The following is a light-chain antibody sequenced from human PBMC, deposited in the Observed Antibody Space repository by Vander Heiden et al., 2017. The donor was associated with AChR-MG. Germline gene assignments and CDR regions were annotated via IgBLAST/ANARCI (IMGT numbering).Light chain of an antibody. J-gene: IGKJ1*01. V-gene: IGKV1-33*01. CDR2: DAS. Sequence: DIQMTQSPSSLSASVGDRVTNTCQASQDISNYLNWYQQKPGKAPKLLIYDASNLETGVPARFSGSGSGTDFTFTISSLQPEDIATYYCQQEDNLPQTFGQGTKVEIK. CDR1: QDISNY. CDR3: QQEDNLPQT.